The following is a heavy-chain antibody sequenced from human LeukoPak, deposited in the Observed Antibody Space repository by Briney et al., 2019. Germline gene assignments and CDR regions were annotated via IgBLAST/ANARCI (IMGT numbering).Heavy chain of an antibody. CDR2: IYHSGST. Sequence: PSETLSLTCAVSGYSIRSGYYWGWIRQPPGKGLEWIGSIYHSGSTYYNPSLKSRVTISVDTSKNQFSLKLSSVTAADTAVYYCASLYYDFWSGYFGYWGQGTLVTVSS. CDR3: ASLYYDFWSGYFGY. J-gene: IGHJ4*02. D-gene: IGHD3-3*01. CDR1: GYSIRSGYY. V-gene: IGHV4-38-2*01.